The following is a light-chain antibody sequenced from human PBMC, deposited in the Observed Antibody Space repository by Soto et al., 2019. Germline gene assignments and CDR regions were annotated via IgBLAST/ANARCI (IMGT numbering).Light chain of an antibody. J-gene: IGKJ5*01. CDR1: QSVSRRS. Sequence: IVLRQIAGSLPLSTGETATVCGGTSQSVSRRSVVGLAWYQQKPGQALRLLMYGASSRATGIPDRFSGSGSGTDFTLTLSRVEPEDFAVYFCQQYGNSPLTFGQGTRLEI. V-gene: IGKV3-20*01. CDR3: QQYGNSPLT. CDR2: GAS.